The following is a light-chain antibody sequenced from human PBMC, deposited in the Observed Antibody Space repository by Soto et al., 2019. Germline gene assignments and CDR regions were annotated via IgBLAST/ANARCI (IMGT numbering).Light chain of an antibody. J-gene: IGKJ1*01. CDR3: QQYHRYST. V-gene: IGKV1-5*01. Sequence: DIQMTQAPSTLSASVGDRVTITCRASQNINAWLAWYQQKPGKGPKLLIYDVSTLHSGVPSRFSGSASGTEFTLTISNLESDDFATYYCQQYHRYSTFGQGTRVDIK. CDR2: DVS. CDR1: QNINAW.